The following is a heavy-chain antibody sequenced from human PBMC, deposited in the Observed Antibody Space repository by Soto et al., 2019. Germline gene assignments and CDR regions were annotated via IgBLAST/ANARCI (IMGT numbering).Heavy chain of an antibody. CDR3: AKAPRRYCSGGSCYGYFDY. J-gene: IGHJ4*02. V-gene: IGHV3-30*18. CDR1: GFTFSSYG. D-gene: IGHD2-15*01. Sequence: SGGSLRLSCAASGFTFSSYGMHWVRQAPGKGLEWVAVISYDGSNKYYADSVKGRFTISRDNSKNTLYLQMNSLRAEDTAVYYCAKAPRRYCSGGSCYGYFDYWGQGTLVTVSS. CDR2: ISYDGSNK.